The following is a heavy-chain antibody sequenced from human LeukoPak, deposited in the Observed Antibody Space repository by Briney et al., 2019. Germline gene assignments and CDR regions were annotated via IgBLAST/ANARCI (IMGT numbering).Heavy chain of an antibody. J-gene: IGHJ4*02. CDR3: ATQSYGLFAY. D-gene: IGHD4-17*01. CDR2: IQQDGSNK. Sequence: GGSLRLSWAASEFTFSYYWMGWVRQAPGKGLEWVANIQQDGSNKFYADSVKGRFTISRDNARNSLYLQMNSLRPDDTAVYYCATQSYGLFAYWGQGTLVTVSS. V-gene: IGHV3-7*01. CDR1: EFTFSYYW.